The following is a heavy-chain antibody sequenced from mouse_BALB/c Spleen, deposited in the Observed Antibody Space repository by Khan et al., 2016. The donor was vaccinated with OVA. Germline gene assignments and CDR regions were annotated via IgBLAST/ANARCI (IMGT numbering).Heavy chain of an antibody. D-gene: IGHD6-1*01. V-gene: IGHV1-26*01. CDR2: INPDNGDT. CDR1: GYTFTDHY. J-gene: IGHJ2*01. Sequence: VQLQQSGPELVKPGASVKMSCKASGYTFTDHYMKWVRQSHGKILEWIADINPDNGDTFYNQKFKDKATLTVDKSSSTAYMQLNSLTSEDSAVXFCAKGLWDYWGQGTTLTVSS. CDR3: AKGLWDY.